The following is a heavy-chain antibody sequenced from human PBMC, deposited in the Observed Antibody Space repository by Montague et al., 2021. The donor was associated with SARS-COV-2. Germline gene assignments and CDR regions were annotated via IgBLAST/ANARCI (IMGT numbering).Heavy chain of an antibody. CDR2: ISYEGSIQ. Sequence: SLRLSCAASGFSFNNFAMHWVRQAPGQGLEWVAVISYEGSIQYYADSVKGRFAISRDWSKNTLDLQMSSLRPEDTAVCYCAKDATIFWFERGRGTFDNWGRGTLVAVSS. V-gene: IGHV3-30*18. CDR3: AKDATIFWFERGRGTFDN. CDR1: GFSFNNFA. J-gene: IGHJ4*02. D-gene: IGHD3-10*01.